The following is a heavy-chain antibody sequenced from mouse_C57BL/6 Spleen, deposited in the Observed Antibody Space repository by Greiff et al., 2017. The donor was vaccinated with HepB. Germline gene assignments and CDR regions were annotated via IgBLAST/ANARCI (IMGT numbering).Heavy chain of an antibody. CDR1: GYTFTSYT. CDR2: INPSSGYT. V-gene: IGHV1-4*01. D-gene: IGHD2-1*01. CDR3: AREVLIYYGNPYYAMDY. J-gene: IGHJ4*01. Sequence: QVQLQQSGAELARPGASVKMSCKASGYTFTSYTMHWVKQRPGQGLEWVGYINPSSGYTKYNQKFKDKATLTADKSSSTAYMQLSSLTSEDSAVYYCAREVLIYYGNPYYAMDYWGQGTSVTVSS.